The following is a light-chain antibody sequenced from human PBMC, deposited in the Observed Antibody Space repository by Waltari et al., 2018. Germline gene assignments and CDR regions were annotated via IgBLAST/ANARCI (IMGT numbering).Light chain of an antibody. Sequence: EIVLTQSPATLSLSPGERAVLSCRSSQSFNNYLAWYQQKPGQAPRLLIYDASTRATGIAARFSGSGSGTDFTLTISGLQSEDYAVYFCHQHNSWPPLSFGGGTKVEIK. CDR1: QSFNNY. CDR2: DAS. J-gene: IGKJ4*01. CDR3: HQHNSWPPLS. V-gene: IGKV3-11*01.